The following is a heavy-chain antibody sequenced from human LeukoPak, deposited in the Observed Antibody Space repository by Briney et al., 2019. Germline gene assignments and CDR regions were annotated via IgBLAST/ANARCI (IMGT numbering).Heavy chain of an antibody. D-gene: IGHD6-19*01. Sequence: PSGTLSLTCAVSGGSISSSNWWSWVRQPPGKGLEWIGEIYHSGSTNYNPSLKSRVTISVDKSKNQFSLKLSSVTAADTAVYYCARVSIAVAGTGSHYWGQGTLVTVSS. CDR2: IYHSGST. J-gene: IGHJ4*02. CDR3: ARVSIAVAGTGSHY. V-gene: IGHV4-4*02. CDR1: GGSISSSNW.